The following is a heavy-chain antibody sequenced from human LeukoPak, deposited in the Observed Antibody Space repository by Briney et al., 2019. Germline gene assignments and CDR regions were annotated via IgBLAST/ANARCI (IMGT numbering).Heavy chain of an antibody. D-gene: IGHD1-26*01. CDR2: MNRDGSEK. CDR3: ARGGELLRPADY. CDR1: GFTFSSYW. V-gene: IGHV3-7*01. Sequence: GGSLRLSCAASGFTFSSYWMSWVRQAPGKGLEWVANMNRDGSEKYVESVKGRFTISRDNAKNSLYLQMNNLRAEDTAVYYCARGGELLRPADYWGQGTLVTVSS. J-gene: IGHJ4*02.